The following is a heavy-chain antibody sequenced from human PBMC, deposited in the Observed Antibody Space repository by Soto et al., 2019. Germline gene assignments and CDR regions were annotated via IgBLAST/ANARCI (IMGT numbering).Heavy chain of an antibody. V-gene: IGHV4-31*03. J-gene: IGHJ6*02. CDR3: ARERHRRSFDDYYGMDV. D-gene: IGHD3-9*01. CDR1: GGSISSGGYY. CDR2: IYYSGST. Sequence: SDTLSLTCTVSGGSISSGGYYWSWIRQHPGKGLEWIGYIYYSGSTYYNPSLKSRVTISIDTSKNQFSLKLSSVTAADTAVYYCARERHRRSFDDYYGMDVWGQGTTVTGSS.